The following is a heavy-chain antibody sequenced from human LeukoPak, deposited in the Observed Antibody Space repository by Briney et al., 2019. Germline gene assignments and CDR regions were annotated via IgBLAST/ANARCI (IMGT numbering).Heavy chain of an antibody. CDR2: IYYSGST. D-gene: IGHD2-2*01. CDR1: GGTISSSNW. V-gene: IGHV4-4*02. Sequence: NPSETLSLTCAASGGTISSSNWCRCVRPPPGKRQEWTGVIYYSGSTNYNPSLKSRVTISVDKSKNQFSLKLSSVTAADTAVYYCARDIGYCSSTSCFDYWGQGTLVTVYS. J-gene: IGHJ4*02. CDR3: ARDIGYCSSTSCFDY.